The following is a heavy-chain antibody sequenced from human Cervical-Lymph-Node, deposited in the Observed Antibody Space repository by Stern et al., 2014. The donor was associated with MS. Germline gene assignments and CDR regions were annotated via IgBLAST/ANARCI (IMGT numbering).Heavy chain of an antibody. CDR3: ARDVGVELDP. Sequence: QLQLQESGPGLVKPSETLSLTCAVSGVSISSNYWSWIRQPPGKGLEWIGYIDNSGSTNYNPSLKSRVTMSLDTSKNEFSLKLSSVTAADTAVYYCARDVGVELDPWGQGTLVTVSS. J-gene: IGHJ5*02. V-gene: IGHV4-59*01. CDR1: GVSISSNY. D-gene: IGHD3-16*01. CDR2: IDNSGST.